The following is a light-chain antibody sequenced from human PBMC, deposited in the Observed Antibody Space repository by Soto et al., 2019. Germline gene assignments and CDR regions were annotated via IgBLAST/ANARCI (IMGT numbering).Light chain of an antibody. V-gene: IGLV2-14*01. CDR2: EVT. CDR1: SGDIGSYNR. CDR3: SSYTNINTRACV. Sequence: QSVLTQPASVSGSPGQSITISCTGTSGDIGSYNRVSWYQQHPGKAPKPIIYEVTDRPSGVSNRFSGSKSGNTAPLTISGLQAEDEAEYYCSSYTNINTRACVFGTGTKVTVL. J-gene: IGLJ1*01.